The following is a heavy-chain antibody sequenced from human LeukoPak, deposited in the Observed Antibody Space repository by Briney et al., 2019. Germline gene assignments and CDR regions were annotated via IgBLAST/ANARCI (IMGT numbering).Heavy chain of an antibody. CDR2: IYHSGST. J-gene: IGHJ4*02. D-gene: IGHD3-16*01. Sequence: GSLRLSCAASGFTFSGYSMSWIRQPPGKGLEWIGSIYHSGSTYYNPSLKSRVTISVDTSKNQFSLKLSSVTAADTAVYYCARHEDPWGYFDYWGQGTLVTVSS. V-gene: IGHV4-38-2*01. CDR1: GFTFSGYS. CDR3: ARHEDPWGYFDY.